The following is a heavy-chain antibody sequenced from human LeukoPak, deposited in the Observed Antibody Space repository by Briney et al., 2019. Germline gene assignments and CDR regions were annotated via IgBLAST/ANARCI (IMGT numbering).Heavy chain of an antibody. J-gene: IGHJ6*03. D-gene: IGHD3-3*01. CDR1: GGLFSGYY. CDR3: ASVGNRITIFGVVTSGMDV. Sequence: SETVSLICAVYGGLFSGYYWSWIRQPPGKGLEWSGEINHSESTNHNPSLKSRVTISVDTSKNQFSLKLSSVTAADTAVYYCASVGNRITIFGVVTSGMDVWGKGTTVTVSS. V-gene: IGHV4-34*01. CDR2: INHSEST.